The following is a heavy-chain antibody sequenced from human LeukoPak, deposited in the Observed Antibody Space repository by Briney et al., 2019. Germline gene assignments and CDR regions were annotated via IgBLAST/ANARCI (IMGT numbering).Heavy chain of an antibody. D-gene: IGHD2-2*01. J-gene: IGHJ5*02. Sequence: GGSLRLSCAASGFTFSSHWMNWVRQAPGTGLEWVANINQDGTEKNLVDSVKGRFTISRDNANNSLYLQMNSLRAEDTAVYYCARGDIVVVPAAMPHGDWFDPWGQGTLVTVSS. CDR2: INQDGTEK. V-gene: IGHV3-7*02. CDR1: GFTFSSHW. CDR3: ARGDIVVVPAAMPHGDWFDP.